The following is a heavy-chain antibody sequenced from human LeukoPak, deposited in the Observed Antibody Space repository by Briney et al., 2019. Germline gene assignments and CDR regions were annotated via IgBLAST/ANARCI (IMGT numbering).Heavy chain of an antibody. J-gene: IGHJ3*02. CDR3: AREWLLLKNDAFDI. CDR1: GVTFSGYW. V-gene: IGHV3-7*04. Sequence: GGSLRLSCAASGVTFSGYWMHWVRQAPGKGLEWVANIKQDGSEKYYVDSVKGRFTISRDNAKNSLYLQMNSLRAEDTAVYYCAREWLLLKNDAFDIWGQGTMVTVSS. CDR2: IKQDGSEK. D-gene: IGHD1-26*01.